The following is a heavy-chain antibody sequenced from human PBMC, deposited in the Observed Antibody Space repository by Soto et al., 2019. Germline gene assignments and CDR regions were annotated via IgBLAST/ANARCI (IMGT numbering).Heavy chain of an antibody. J-gene: IGHJ3*02. V-gene: IGHV1-69*02. CDR2: ILPVVNIV. CDR3: ATFSSEDCNGPGSCPDDAFDI. CDR1: GGTFNLYT. D-gene: IGHD2-15*01. Sequence: QVQLVQSGAEVKKPGSSVKVSCSLSGGTFNLYTLTWVRQAPGQGLEWMGRILPVVNIVNYAQKIQGRDTFTADRSTSTVYMELSSLRSEDTAVYYCATFSSEDCNGPGSCPDDAFDIWGQGTLVTVSS.